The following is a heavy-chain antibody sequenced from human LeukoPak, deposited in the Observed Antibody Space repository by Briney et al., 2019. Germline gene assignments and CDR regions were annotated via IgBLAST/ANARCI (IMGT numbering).Heavy chain of an antibody. D-gene: IGHD6-19*01. Sequence: SETLSLTCTVSGDSLSSHYWSRIRQPPGKGLEWIGYIYGSGSTHYDPSLRSRVTISEDTSKNQFSLKLTSVTAADTAVYYCARNVGWYSHDSWGQGTLVTVSS. CDR2: IYGSGST. V-gene: IGHV4-59*08. CDR1: GDSLSSHY. CDR3: ARNVGWYSHDS. J-gene: IGHJ4*02.